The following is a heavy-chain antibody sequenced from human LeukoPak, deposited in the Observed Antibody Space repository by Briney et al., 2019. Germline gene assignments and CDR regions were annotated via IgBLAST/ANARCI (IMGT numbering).Heavy chain of an antibody. CDR1: GFTFSSYS. CDR3: AKSRSDYYYYGMDV. J-gene: IGHJ6*02. Sequence: GGSLRLSCAASGFTFSSYSMNWVRQAPGKGLEWVSGISWNSGSIGYADSVKGRFTISRDNAKNSLYLQMNSLRAEDTAFYYCAKSRSDYYYYGMDVWGQGTTVTVSS. CDR2: ISWNSGSI. V-gene: IGHV3-9*01.